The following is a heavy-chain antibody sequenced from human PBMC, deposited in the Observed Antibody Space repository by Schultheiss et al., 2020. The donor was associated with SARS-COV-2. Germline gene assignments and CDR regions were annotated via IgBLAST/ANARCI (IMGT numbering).Heavy chain of an antibody. CDR1: GGSISSYY. J-gene: IGHJ6*02. CDR2: IYYSGST. Sequence: SQTLSLTCTVSGGSISSYYWSWIRQPPGKGLEWIGYIYYSGSTYYNPSLESRVTISVDTSKNQFSLKLSSVTAADTAVYYCAKNNFVLGGMDVWGQGTTVTVSS. CDR3: AKNNFVLGGMDV. V-gene: IGHV4-59*08. D-gene: IGHD3-16*01.